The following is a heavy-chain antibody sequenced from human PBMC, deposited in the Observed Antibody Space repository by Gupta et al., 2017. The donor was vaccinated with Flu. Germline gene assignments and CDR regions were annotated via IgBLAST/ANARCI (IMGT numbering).Heavy chain of an antibody. Sequence: QLQLQESGPGLVKPSETLSLTCTVSGGSISSGSNYWGWIRQPPGKGLEWIGSMYYSGTTYYNPSLKSRVTISVDTSKNQVSLRLNSLTAADTAVYYCASTGYCTTTGCLYWFDPWGQGILVTVS. CDR1: GGSISSGSNY. J-gene: IGHJ5*02. V-gene: IGHV4-39*01. CDR3: ASTGYCTTTGCLYWFDP. CDR2: MYYSGTT. D-gene: IGHD2-2*03.